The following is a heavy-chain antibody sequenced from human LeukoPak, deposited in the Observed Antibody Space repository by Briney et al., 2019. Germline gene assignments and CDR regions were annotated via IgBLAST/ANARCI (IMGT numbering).Heavy chain of an antibody. CDR1: GYTFTGYY. J-gene: IGHJ4*02. CDR2: INPNSGGT. Sequence: GASVKVSCKASGYTFTGYYMHWVRQAPGQGLEWMGWINPNSGGTNYAQKFQGRVTMTRDTSISTAYMELSRLRSDDTAVYYCARDPRSRYCSGGSCPYFDYWGQGTLATVSS. V-gene: IGHV1-2*02. CDR3: ARDPRSRYCSGGSCPYFDY. D-gene: IGHD2-15*01.